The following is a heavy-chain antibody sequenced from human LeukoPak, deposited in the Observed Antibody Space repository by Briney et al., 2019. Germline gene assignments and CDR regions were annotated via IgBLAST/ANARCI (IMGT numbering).Heavy chain of an antibody. Sequence: PGGSLRLSCAASGFTFSSYSMNWVRQAPGKGLEWVSSISSSSNYIYYADSVKGRFTVSRDNAKNSLYLQMNSLRAEDTAVYYCARDPSSGWYLKGWFDPWGQGTLVTVSS. J-gene: IGHJ5*02. V-gene: IGHV3-21*01. CDR1: GFTFSSYS. CDR3: ARDPSSGWYLKGWFDP. D-gene: IGHD6-19*01. CDR2: ISSSSNYI.